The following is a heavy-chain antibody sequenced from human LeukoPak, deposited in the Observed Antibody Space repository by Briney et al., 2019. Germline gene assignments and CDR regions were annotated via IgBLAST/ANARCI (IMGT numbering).Heavy chain of an antibody. V-gene: IGHV1-8*01. CDR2: MKPNSGNT. CDR3: ARGCSSTSCHSRDFDY. CDR1: GYTFTSYD. J-gene: IGHJ4*02. Sequence: ASVKVSCKASGYTFTSYDMNWVRQAPGQGLEWMGWMKPNSGNTDYAQKFQGRVTMTRNTSISTAYMELSSLRSEDTAVYYCARGCSSTSCHSRDFDYWGQGTLVTVSS. D-gene: IGHD2-2*01.